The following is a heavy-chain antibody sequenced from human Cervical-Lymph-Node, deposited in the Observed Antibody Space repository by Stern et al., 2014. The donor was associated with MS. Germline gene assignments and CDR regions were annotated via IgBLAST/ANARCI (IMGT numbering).Heavy chain of an antibody. J-gene: IGHJ4*02. D-gene: IGHD2/OR15-2a*01. CDR3: ARGGLYDF. CDR1: GDSISGDNW. CDR2: IHHSVRT. V-gene: IGHV4-4*02. Sequence: QVQLQESGPGLVKPSGTLSLTCAVSGDSISGDNWWRWVRQPPGKGVGWIGEIHHSVRTTYNPSLKNRVTISVNKSENQFSLKLSSVTAADTAVYYCARGGLYDFWGQGALVTVSS.